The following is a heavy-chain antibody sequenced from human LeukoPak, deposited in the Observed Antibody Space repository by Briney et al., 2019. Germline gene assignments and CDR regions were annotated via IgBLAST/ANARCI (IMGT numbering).Heavy chain of an antibody. CDR3: ARIIEGEQLALDC. J-gene: IGHJ4*02. D-gene: IGHD6-13*01. Sequence: GGSLRLSCAASGFTFSNYWMSWVRQAPRQGLTWVANIKHDGSETHYVASVKGRFTISRDNAKKSLDLQMHSLRAEDTAVYYCARIIEGEQLALDCWGQGTLVTVSS. V-gene: IGHV3-7*04. CDR2: IKHDGSET. CDR1: GFTFSNYW.